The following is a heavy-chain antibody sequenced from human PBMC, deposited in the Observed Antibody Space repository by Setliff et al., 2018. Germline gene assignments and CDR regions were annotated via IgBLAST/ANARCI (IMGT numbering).Heavy chain of an antibody. CDR3: ARSSVVGGYSTTYYFDYMDV. CDR1: GFTFSRYD. D-gene: IGHD3-3*01. J-gene: IGHJ6*03. Sequence: GVSLRLSCAASGFTFSRYDIHWVRQVTGKGLEWVSGTAAAGDTYYADSVKGRFTISRENAKNSFYLQMNSLTAGDTAVYYCARSSVVGGYSTTYYFDYMDVWGKGTTVTVSS. CDR2: TAAAGDT. V-gene: IGHV3-13*04.